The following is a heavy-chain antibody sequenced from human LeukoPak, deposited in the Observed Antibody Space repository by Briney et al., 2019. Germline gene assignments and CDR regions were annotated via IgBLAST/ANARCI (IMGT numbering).Heavy chain of an antibody. CDR2: ISGSGRST. J-gene: IGHJ4*02. Sequence: RGSLRLSCAASGXTFSGYAMNWVRQAPGRGLEWVSGISGSGRSTYYADSVKGRFTISRDNSKNTLYLQLNSLRAEDTAVYYCAKDPHARIVAAVLQWGQGTLVTVSS. CDR3: AKDPHARIVAAVLQ. V-gene: IGHV3-23*01. CDR1: GXTFSGYA. D-gene: IGHD6-13*01.